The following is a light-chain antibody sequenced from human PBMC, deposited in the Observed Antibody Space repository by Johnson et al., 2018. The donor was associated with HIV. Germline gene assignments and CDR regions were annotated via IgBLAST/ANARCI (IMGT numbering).Light chain of an antibody. CDR1: SSNIGNNY. V-gene: IGLV1-51*02. CDR2: ENN. CDR3: GTWDSSLSPS. J-gene: IGLJ1*01. Sequence: QSVLTQPPSVSAAPGQKVTISCSGSSSNIGNNYVSRYQQLPGTAPKLLIYENNKRPSGIPDRFSGSKSGTSATLGITGLQTGDEADYYCGTWDSSLSPSFGTGPKVTV.